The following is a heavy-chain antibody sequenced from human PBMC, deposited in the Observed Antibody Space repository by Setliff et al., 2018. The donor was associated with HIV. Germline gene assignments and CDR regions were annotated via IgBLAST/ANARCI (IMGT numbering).Heavy chain of an antibody. CDR3: AKVFAYGIDGFDI. Sequence: GESLKISCAASGFTFSTYAMGWVRQAPGKGLEWVSTVGAVGAPTHYAESVKGRFTISKDNSRDTLYLQMSSLREADTAGYYCAKVFAYGIDGFDIWGQGTTVTVSS. CDR2: VGAVGAPT. CDR1: GFTFSTYA. V-gene: IGHV3-23*01. D-gene: IGHD3-16*01. J-gene: IGHJ3*02.